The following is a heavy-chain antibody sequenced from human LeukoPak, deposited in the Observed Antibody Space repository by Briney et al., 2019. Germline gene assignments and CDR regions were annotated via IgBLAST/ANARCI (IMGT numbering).Heavy chain of an antibody. CDR2: ISAYNGNT. V-gene: IGHV1-18*01. Sequence: ASVKVSCKASGYTSTSYGISWVRQAPGQGLEWMGWISAYNGNTNYAQKLQGRVTMTTDTSTSTAYMELRSLRSDDTAVYYCASKIYCGGDCYYFDYWGQGTLVTVSS. CDR1: GYTSTSYG. J-gene: IGHJ4*02. D-gene: IGHD2-21*01. CDR3: ASKIYCGGDCYYFDY.